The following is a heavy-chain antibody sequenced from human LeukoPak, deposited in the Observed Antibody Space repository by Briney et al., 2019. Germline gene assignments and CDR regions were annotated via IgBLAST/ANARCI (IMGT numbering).Heavy chain of an antibody. Sequence: SETLSLTCAVSGGSISSGGYSWSWIRQPPGKGLEWIGYIYHSGSTYYNPSLKSRVTISVDRSKNQFSLKLSSVTAADTAVYYCSRGAGLSDYWGQGTLVTVSS. CDR1: GGSISSGGYS. J-gene: IGHJ4*02. V-gene: IGHV4-30-2*01. CDR3: SRGAGLSDY. D-gene: IGHD6-19*01. CDR2: IYHSGST.